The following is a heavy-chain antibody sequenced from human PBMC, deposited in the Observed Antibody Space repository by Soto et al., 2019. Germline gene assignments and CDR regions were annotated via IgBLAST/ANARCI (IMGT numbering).Heavy chain of an antibody. CDR1: GGTFSNYA. Sequence: SVKVSCKASGGTFSNYAIAWVRQAPGQGLEWMGGLILPFGTPNYAQKFQGRVTISADESMTTVYMELSSLRGEDTAVYYCAKNRGRVTTSWHFDYWGQGTLVTVSS. CDR3: AKNRGRVTTSWHFDY. J-gene: IGHJ4*02. V-gene: IGHV1-69*13. D-gene: IGHD4-17*01. CDR2: LILPFGTP.